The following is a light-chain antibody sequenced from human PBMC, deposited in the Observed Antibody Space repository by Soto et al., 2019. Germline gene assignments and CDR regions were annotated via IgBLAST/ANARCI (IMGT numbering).Light chain of an antibody. V-gene: IGKV1-5*01. CDR2: DAS. J-gene: IGKJ4*02. Sequence: DIQMTQFPSALSASVGDRVTITFRASQNVNNWLAWYQHKPGKAPQLLIYDASVLETGVPSRFSGSGSGTEFTLAISGLQSDDFATYYCKQSNTSWTFGSRTKVDIK. CDR3: KQSNTSWT. CDR1: QNVNNW.